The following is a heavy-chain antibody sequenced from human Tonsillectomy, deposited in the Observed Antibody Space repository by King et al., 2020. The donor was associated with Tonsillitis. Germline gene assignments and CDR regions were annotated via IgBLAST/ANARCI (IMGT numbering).Heavy chain of an antibody. V-gene: IGHV1-2*02. D-gene: IGHD3-9*01. CDR3: ARDRGVLRYFDWST. CDR2: INPNSGGT. CDR1: GYTFTGYY. J-gene: IGHJ4*02. Sequence: VQLVESGAEVKNPGASVKVSCKASGYTFTGYYMHWVRQAPGQGLEWMGWINPNSGGTNYAQRFQGRVTMTRDTSISTAYMELSRLRSDDTAVYYCARDRGVLRYFDWSTWGQGTLVTVSS.